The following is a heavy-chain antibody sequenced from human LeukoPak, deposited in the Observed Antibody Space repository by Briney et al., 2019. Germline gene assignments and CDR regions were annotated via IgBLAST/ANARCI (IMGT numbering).Heavy chain of an antibody. CDR1: GYSFTSYW. V-gene: IGHV5-51*01. CDR2: IYPGDPDT. J-gene: IGHJ3*02. Sequence: GESLKISCKGSGYSFTSYWIGWVRQMPGKGLEWMGIIYPGDPDTRYSPSFQGQVTISADKSISTAYLQWSSLKASDTAMYYCARPEWELEVPDAFDIWGQGTMVTVSS. D-gene: IGHD1-26*01. CDR3: ARPEWELEVPDAFDI.